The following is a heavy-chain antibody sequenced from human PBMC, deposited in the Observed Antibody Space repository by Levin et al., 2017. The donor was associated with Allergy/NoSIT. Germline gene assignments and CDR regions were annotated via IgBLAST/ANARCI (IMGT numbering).Heavy chain of an antibody. CDR3: ARGSLVIALSYYYYGMDV. J-gene: IGHJ6*02. D-gene: IGHD2-15*01. Sequence: SPTLSLTCAISGDSVSSNSAAWNWIRQSPSRGLEWLGRTYYRSKWYNDYAVSVKSRITINPDTSKNQFSLQLNSVTPEDTAVYYCARGSLVIALSYYYYGMDVWGQGTTVTVSS. CDR2: TYYRSKWYN. V-gene: IGHV6-1*01. CDR1: GDSVSSNSAA.